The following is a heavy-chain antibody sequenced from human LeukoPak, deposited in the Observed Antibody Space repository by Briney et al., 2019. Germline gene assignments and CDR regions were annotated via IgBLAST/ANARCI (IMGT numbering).Heavy chain of an antibody. CDR1: GYSISSGYY. CDR3: ARVSGGIAVASTDFDY. D-gene: IGHD6-19*01. V-gene: IGHV4-38-2*02. Sequence: PSETLSLTCTVSGYSISSGYYWGWIRQPPGKGLEWIGSIYHSGSTYYNPSLKSRVTIDTSKNQFSLKLSSVTAADTAVYYCARVSGGIAVASTDFDYWGQGTLVTVSS. CDR2: IYHSGST. J-gene: IGHJ4*02.